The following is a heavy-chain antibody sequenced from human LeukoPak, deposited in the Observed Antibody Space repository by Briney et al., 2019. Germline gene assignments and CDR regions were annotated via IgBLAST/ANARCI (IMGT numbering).Heavy chain of an antibody. J-gene: IGHJ3*02. Sequence: GGSLRLSCAASGFTFSHYYMSWVRQAPGKGLEWVANIKQDGSEQFYLDSVKGRFTISRDNAKNALYLQMHSLRVEDTAVYYCARESIVVVPTTMDDASDIWGQGAMVTVSS. D-gene: IGHD2-2*01. CDR1: GFTFSHYY. CDR3: ARESIVVVPTTMDDASDI. V-gene: IGHV3-7*01. CDR2: IKQDGSEQ.